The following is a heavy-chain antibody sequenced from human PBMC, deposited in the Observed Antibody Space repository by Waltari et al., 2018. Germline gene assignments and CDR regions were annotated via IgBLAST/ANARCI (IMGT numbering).Heavy chain of an antibody. D-gene: IGHD3-3*01. CDR3: ARGELEWPNY. V-gene: IGHV3-48*01. J-gene: IGHJ4*02. Sequence: EVQLVESGGGLVQPGGSLRLSCAASGFTFSSYSMNWVRQAPGKGLEWVSYIRSSSSTIYYADAVKGRFTISRDNAKNSLYLQMNSLRAEDTAVYYCARGELEWPNYWGQGTLVTVSS. CDR2: IRSSSSTI. CDR1: GFTFSSYS.